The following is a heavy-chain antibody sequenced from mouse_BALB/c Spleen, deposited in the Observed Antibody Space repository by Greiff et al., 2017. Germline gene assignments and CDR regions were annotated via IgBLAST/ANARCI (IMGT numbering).Heavy chain of an antibody. CDR2: INPSTGYT. D-gene: IGHD1-1*02. CDR3: ARGGWFFAY. Sequence: VQRVESGAELAKPGASVKMSCKASGYTFTSYWMHWVKQRPGQGLEWIGYINPSTGYTEYNQKFKDKATLTADKSSSTAYMQLSSLTSEDSAVYYCARGGWFFAYWGQGTLVTVSA. CDR1: GYTFTSYW. V-gene: IGHV1-7*01. J-gene: IGHJ3*01.